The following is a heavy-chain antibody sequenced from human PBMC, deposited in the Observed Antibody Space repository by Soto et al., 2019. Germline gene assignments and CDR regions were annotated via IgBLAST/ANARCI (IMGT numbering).Heavy chain of an antibody. V-gene: IGHV5-51*01. Sequence: GESLKISCKGSGYSFTSYWIGWVRQMPGKGLEWMGIIYPGDSDTRYSPSFQGQVTISADKSISTAYLQWSSLKASDTAMYYCARHSLRRDGYNFLPDYWGQGTLVTVSS. CDR1: GYSFTSYW. J-gene: IGHJ4*02. D-gene: IGHD5-12*01. CDR3: ARHSLRRDGYNFLPDY. CDR2: IYPGDSDT.